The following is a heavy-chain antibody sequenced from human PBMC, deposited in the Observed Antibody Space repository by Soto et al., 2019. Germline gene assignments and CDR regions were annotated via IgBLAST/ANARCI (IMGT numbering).Heavy chain of an antibody. J-gene: IGHJ4*02. V-gene: IGHV1-18*01. CDR2: ISAYNGNT. Sequence: ASVKVSCKASGYTLTSYGISWLRQAPGQGLERMGWISAYNGNTNYAQKLQGRVTMTTDTSTSTAYMELRSLRSDDTAVYYCARVISGWYPMDDYWGQGTLVTVSS. CDR3: ARVISGWYPMDDY. D-gene: IGHD6-19*01. CDR1: GYTLTSYG.